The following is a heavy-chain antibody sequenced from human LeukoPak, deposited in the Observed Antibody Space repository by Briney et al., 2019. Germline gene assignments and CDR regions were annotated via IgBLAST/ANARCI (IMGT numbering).Heavy chain of an antibody. J-gene: IGHJ4*02. CDR2: INPNSGGT. D-gene: IGHD3-3*01. CDR3: ARGPLDFWSGYYTYYFDY. CDR1: GYTFTCYY. Sequence: GASVKVSCKASGYTFTCYYMHWVRQAPGQGLEWMGWINPNSGGTNYAQKFQGRVTMTRDTSISTAYMELSRLRSDDTAVYYCARGPLDFWSGYYTYYFDYWGQGTLVTVSS. V-gene: IGHV1-2*02.